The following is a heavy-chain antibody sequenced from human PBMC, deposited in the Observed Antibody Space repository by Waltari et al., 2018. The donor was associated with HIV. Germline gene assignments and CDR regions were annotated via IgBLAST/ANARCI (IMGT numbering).Heavy chain of an antibody. V-gene: IGHV4-39*01. CDR2: IYYSGGT. J-gene: IGHJ4*02. D-gene: IGHD2-2*01. CDR3: ARPSFCSSSNCYGGGFDS. CDR1: GGSISSGSYY. Sequence: QLQLQESGPGLVKPSETLSLICNVSGGSISSGSYYWGGIRAPPGTGLEWIGRIYYSGGTYYNPSLKSRVTMSVDTSKNQFSLKLSSVTAADTAVYYCARPSFCSSSNCYGGGFDSWGQGTLVTVSS.